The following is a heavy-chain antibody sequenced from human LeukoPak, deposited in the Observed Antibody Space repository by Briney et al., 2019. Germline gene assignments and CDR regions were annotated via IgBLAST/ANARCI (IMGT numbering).Heavy chain of an antibody. CDR1: GDSISRES. CDR3: ARRIQLWSYWHFDL. D-gene: IGHD1-1*01. CDR2: SYDTWKI. V-gene: IGHV4-4*09. Sequence: PSETLSLTCAVSGDSISRESWSWIRQPPGKGVECIRYSYDTWKINYNPSLQSRVPISLDTSKNQLSLQLNSVTAADTAVYYCARRIQLWSYWHFDLWGRGTLVTVSS. J-gene: IGHJ2*01.